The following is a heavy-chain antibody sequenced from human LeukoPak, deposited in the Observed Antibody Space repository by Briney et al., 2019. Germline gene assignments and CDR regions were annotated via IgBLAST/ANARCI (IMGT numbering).Heavy chain of an antibody. V-gene: IGHV3-23*01. CDR1: GFTFSSYA. D-gene: IGHD3-22*01. Sequence: GGSLRVSCAASGFTFSSYAMSWVRQAPGKGLEWVSAISGSGGSTYYADSVKGRFTISRDNSKNTLYLQMNSLRAEDTAVYYCAKYSPSYYYDSTYYFDYWGREPWSPSPQ. CDR2: ISGSGGST. J-gene: IGHJ4*02. CDR3: AKYSPSYYYDSTYYFDY.